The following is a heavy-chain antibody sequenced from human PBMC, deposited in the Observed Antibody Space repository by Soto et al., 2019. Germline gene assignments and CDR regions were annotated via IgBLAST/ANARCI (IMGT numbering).Heavy chain of an antibody. CDR2: INPSGGST. CDR3: ARVVHYDSSGYYSAPGAWYYYGMDV. Sequence: ASVKVSCKASGYTFTSYYMHWVRQAPGQGLEWMGIINPSGGSTSYAQKCQGRVTKTGDTSTSTVYMELGTLRSEDTAVYYCARVVHYDSSGYYSAPGAWYYYGMDVWGQGTTVTVSS. V-gene: IGHV1-46*01. D-gene: IGHD3-22*01. J-gene: IGHJ6*02. CDR1: GYTFTSYY.